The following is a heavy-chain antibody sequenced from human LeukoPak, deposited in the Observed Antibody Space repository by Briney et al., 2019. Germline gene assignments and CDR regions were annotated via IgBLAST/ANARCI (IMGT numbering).Heavy chain of an antibody. CDR1: GGTFSSYA. J-gene: IGHJ4*02. V-gene: IGHV1-69*13. Sequence: ASVTVSCKASGGTFSSYAISWVRQAPGQGLEWMGGIIPIFGTANYAQKFQGRVTITADESTSTAYMELSSLRSEDTAVYYCARDQGGSYLLPFDYWGQGTLVTVSS. CDR3: ARDQGGSYLLPFDY. D-gene: IGHD1-26*01. CDR2: IIPIFGTA.